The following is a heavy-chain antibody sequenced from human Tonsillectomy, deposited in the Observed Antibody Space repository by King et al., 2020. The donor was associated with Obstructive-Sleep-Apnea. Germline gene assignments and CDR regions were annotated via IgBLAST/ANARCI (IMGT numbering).Heavy chain of an antibody. CDR2: INPSGGST. CDR1: GYTFTSYY. D-gene: IGHD3-9*01. J-gene: IGHJ6*02. CDR3: ARGYYDILTGYPGMDV. Sequence: VQLVESGAEVKKPGASVKVSCKASGYTFTSYYMHWVRQAPGQGLEWMGIINPSGGSTSYAQKFQGRVTMTRDTSTSTVYMELSSLRSEETAVYYCARGYYDILTGYPGMDVWGQGTTVTVSS. V-gene: IGHV1-46*01.